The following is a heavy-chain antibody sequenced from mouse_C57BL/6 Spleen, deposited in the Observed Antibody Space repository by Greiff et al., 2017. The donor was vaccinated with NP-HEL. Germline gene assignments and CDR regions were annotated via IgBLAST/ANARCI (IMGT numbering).Heavy chain of an antibody. CDR1: GYTFSSYW. D-gene: IGHD1-1*01. Sequence: QVQLKESGAELAKPGASVKLSCKASGYTFSSYWMHWVKQRPGQGLEWIGYINPSSGYTKYNQKFKDKATLTADNSSSTAYMQLSSLTYGDSAVYNCARKGAYYGSREAMDYWGQGTSVTVSS. J-gene: IGHJ4*01. CDR2: INPSSGYT. V-gene: IGHV1-7*01. CDR3: ARKGAYYGSREAMDY.